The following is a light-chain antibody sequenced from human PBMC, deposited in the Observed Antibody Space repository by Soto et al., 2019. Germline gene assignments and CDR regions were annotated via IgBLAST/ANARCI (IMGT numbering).Light chain of an antibody. CDR1: QSISSW. Sequence: DIQMTQSPSTLSASVGDRVTITCRASQSISSWLAWYQQKPGKAPRLPIYDASSLESGVPSRFGGSGSGTEFTLTISSLQPDDFATYYCQQYNSYRTFGQGTKVEIK. CDR2: DAS. V-gene: IGKV1-5*01. CDR3: QQYNSYRT. J-gene: IGKJ1*01.